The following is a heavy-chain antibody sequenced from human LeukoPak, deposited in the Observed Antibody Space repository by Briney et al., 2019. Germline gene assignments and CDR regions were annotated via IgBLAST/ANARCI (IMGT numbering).Heavy chain of an antibody. Sequence: GGSLRLSCAASGFTFSSYAMSWVRQAPGKGLEWVSAISGSGGSTYYADSVKGRFTISRDNSKNTLYLQMNSLRAEDTAVYYCAKDSSYDSSGYYFDAFDIWGQGTMVTVPS. J-gene: IGHJ3*02. D-gene: IGHD3-22*01. V-gene: IGHV3-23*01. CDR2: ISGSGGST. CDR3: AKDSSYDSSGYYFDAFDI. CDR1: GFTFSSYA.